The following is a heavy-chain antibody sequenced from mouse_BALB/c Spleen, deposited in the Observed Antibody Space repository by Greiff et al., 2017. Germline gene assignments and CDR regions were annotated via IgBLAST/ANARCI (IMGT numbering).Heavy chain of an antibody. CDR1: SYTFTDYA. CDR2: ISTYYGNT. D-gene: IGHD1-1*01. V-gene: IGHV1-67*01. CDR3: ARGDYYGSSYAMDY. J-gene: IGHJ4*01. Sequence: QVQLQQSGPELVRPGVSVKISCKGSSYTFTDYAMHWVKQSHAKSLEWIGVISTYYGNTNYNQKFKGKATMTVDKSSSTAYMELARLTSEDSAVYYCARGDYYGSSYAMDYWGQGTSVTVSS.